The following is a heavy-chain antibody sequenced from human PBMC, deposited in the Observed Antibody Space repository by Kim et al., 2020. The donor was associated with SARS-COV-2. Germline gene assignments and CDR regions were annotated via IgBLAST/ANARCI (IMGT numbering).Heavy chain of an antibody. D-gene: IGHD4-17*01. J-gene: IGHJ4*02. CDR2: IKQDGSEK. V-gene: IGHV3-7*01. Sequence: GGSLRLSCAASGFTFSSYWMSWVRQAPGKGLEWVANIKQDGSEKYYVDSVKGRFTISRDNAKNSLYLQMNSLRAEDTAVYYCARGGPTYGDYPHFDYWGQGTLVTVSS. CDR3: ARGGPTYGDYPHFDY. CDR1: GFTFSSYW.